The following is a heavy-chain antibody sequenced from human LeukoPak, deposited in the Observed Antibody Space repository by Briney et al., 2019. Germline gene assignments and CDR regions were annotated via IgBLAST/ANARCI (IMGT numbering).Heavy chain of an antibody. CDR1: GFTFSSNW. CDR2: INPDGSRT. J-gene: IGHJ5*02. Sequence: GGSLRLSCAASGFTFSSNWMHWVRQVPGKGLVWVALINPDGSRTGYADSVKGRFTISRDNAKNTLYLQTNSLRAEDTAVYYCVREFETKTPTTLLFGFDPWGQGTLVTVSS. D-gene: IGHD2-21*01. V-gene: IGHV3-74*01. CDR3: VREFETKTPTTLLFGFDP.